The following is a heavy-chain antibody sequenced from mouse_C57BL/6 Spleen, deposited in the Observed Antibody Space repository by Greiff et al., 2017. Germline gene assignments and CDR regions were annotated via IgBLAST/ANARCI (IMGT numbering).Heavy chain of an antibody. D-gene: IGHD1-1*01. Sequence: QVQLQQSGAELMKPGASVKLSCKATGYTFTGYWIEWVKQRPGHGLEWIGEILPGSGSTNYNEKFKGKATFTADTSSNTAYLQLSSLTTEDSAIYYGASKPYYGSSYGYFDDWGTGTTVTVSS. J-gene: IGHJ1*03. V-gene: IGHV1-9*01. CDR2: ILPGSGST. CDR1: GYTFTGYW. CDR3: ASKPYYGSSYGYFDD.